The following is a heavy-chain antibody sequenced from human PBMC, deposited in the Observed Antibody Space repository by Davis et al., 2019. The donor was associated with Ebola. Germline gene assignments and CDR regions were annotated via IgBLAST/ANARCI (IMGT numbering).Heavy chain of an antibody. CDR1: GFTFSSYG. CDR3: ARDWAGLDV. CDR2: IRYDGSNK. D-gene: IGHD2-21*01. V-gene: IGHV3-30*02. J-gene: IGHJ6*04. Sequence: GESLKISCAASGFTFSSYGMHWVRQAPGKGLEWVAFIRYDGSNKYYADSVKGRFTTSRDNSKNTMYLQMNSLRVEDTAVYYCARDWAGLDVWGRGTTVTVSS.